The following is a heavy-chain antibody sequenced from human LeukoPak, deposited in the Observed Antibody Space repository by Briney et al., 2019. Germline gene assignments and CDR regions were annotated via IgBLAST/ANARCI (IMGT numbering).Heavy chain of an antibody. CDR2: IGSGGGTI. CDR3: ARYTNGFDY. Sequence: GGSLRLSCAASGFAFSNYGMSWVRQSPGKGLEWVSYIGSGGGTISYADSVKGRFTISRDNAENSLYLQMNGLGDEDTAVYYCARYTNGFDYWGQGTLVTVSS. V-gene: IGHV3-48*02. D-gene: IGHD1-1*01. J-gene: IGHJ4*02. CDR1: GFAFSNYG.